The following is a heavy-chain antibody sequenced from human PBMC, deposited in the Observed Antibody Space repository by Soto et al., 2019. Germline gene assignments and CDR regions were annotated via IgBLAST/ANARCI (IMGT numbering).Heavy chain of an antibody. Sequence: ASVKVSCKVSGYTLTELSMHWVRQAPGKGLEWMGGFDPEDGETIYAQKFQGRVTMAEDTSTDTAYMELSSLRSEDTAVYYCATLSSQGYSFDYWGQGTLVTVSS. J-gene: IGHJ4*02. D-gene: IGHD6-13*01. CDR1: GYTLTELS. CDR3: ATLSSQGYSFDY. V-gene: IGHV1-24*01. CDR2: FDPEDGET.